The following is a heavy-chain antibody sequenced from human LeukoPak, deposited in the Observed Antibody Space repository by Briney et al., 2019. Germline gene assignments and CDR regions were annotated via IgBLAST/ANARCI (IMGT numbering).Heavy chain of an antibody. CDR2: ISGSGGST. Sequence: PGGSLRPSCAASGFTFSSYAMSWVRQAPGKGLEWVSAISGSGGSTYYADSVKGRFTISRDNSKNTLYLQMNSLRAEDTAVYYCATAPRFLEWLSPFDYWGQGTLVTVPS. CDR1: GFTFSSYA. V-gene: IGHV3-23*01. D-gene: IGHD3-3*01. CDR3: ATAPRFLEWLSPFDY. J-gene: IGHJ4*02.